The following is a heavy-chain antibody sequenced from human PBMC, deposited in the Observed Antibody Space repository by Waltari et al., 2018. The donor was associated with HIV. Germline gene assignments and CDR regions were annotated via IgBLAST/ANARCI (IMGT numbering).Heavy chain of an antibody. CDR1: GYTFTAYY. Sequence: QVHLVQSGAEVRKPGASVKVSCMTSGYTFTAYYIHWVRQAPGQRLQCVGRSNHNIGATNSAQRVQGRATATRDTSISTAYMELSRLPSDDTAIYYCASGSGRDMLRRLDFWGQGTLVTVSS. V-gene: IGHV1-2*06. J-gene: IGHJ4*02. CDR2: SNHNIGAT. CDR3: ASGSGRDMLRRLDF. D-gene: IGHD3-9*01.